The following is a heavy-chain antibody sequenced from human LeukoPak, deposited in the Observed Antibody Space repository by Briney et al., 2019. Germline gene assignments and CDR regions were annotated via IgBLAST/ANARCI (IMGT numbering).Heavy chain of an antibody. CDR1: GFTFSSYA. J-gene: IGHJ6*02. D-gene: IGHD6-19*01. CDR3: AKHPFIAVAAGYYYYYGMDV. Sequence: KPGASLRLSCAASGFTFSSYAMSWVRQAPGKGLEWVSAISGSGGSTYYADSVKGRFTISRDNSKNTLYLQMNSLRAEDTAVYYCAKHPFIAVAAGYYYYYGMDVWGQGTTVTVSS. V-gene: IGHV3-23*01. CDR2: ISGSGGST.